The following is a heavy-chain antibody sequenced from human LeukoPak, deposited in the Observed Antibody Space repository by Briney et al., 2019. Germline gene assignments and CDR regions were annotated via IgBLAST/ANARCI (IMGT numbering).Heavy chain of an antibody. D-gene: IGHD5-12*01. J-gene: IGHJ6*03. CDR3: ARGEAVDSGYGYSYYYYMDV. V-gene: IGHV4-4*07. CDR2: IYTSGST. Sequence: SETLSLTCTVSGGSTSSYYWSWIRQPAGKGLEWIGRIYTSGSTNYNPSLKSRVTMSIDTSKNQFSLKLSSVTAADTAVYYCARGEAVDSGYGYSYYYYMDVWGKGTTVTVSS. CDR1: GGSTSSYY.